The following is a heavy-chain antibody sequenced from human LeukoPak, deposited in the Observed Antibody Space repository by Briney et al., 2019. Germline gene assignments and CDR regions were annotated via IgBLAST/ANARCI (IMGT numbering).Heavy chain of an antibody. V-gene: IGHV3-30-3*01. Sequence: GGSLRLSCAASGFTFSSYAMHWVRQAPGKGLEWVAVISYDGSNEYYADSVKGRFTISRDNSKNTLYLQMNSLRAEDTAVYYCARDSEHDSSGYYYSVDYWGQGTLVTVSS. D-gene: IGHD3-22*01. CDR1: GFTFSSYA. CDR2: ISYDGSNE. CDR3: ARDSEHDSSGYYYSVDY. J-gene: IGHJ4*02.